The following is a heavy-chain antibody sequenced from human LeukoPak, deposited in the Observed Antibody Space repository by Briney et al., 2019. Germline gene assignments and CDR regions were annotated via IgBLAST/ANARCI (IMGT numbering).Heavy chain of an antibody. Sequence: PSETLSLICAVYGGSFSGYYWSWLRQPPGKGLEWIGEINHSGSTNYNPSLKSRVTISVDTSKNQFSLKLSSVTAADTAVYYCARGPPIFGVVIHYYYYGMDVWGQGTTVTVSS. J-gene: IGHJ6*02. CDR3: ARGPPIFGVVIHYYYYGMDV. D-gene: IGHD3-3*01. CDR1: GGSFSGYY. V-gene: IGHV4-34*01. CDR2: INHSGST.